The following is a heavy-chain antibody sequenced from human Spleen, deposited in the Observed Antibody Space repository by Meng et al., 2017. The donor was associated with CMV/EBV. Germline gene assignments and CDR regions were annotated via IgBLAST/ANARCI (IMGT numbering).Heavy chain of an antibody. D-gene: IGHD3-3*01. V-gene: IGHV4-34*01. CDR3: ARKSHFGPGGFDP. J-gene: IGHJ5*02. CDR2: INHSGST. CDR1: GGSFNGYY. Sequence: TCAVYGGSFNGYYWSWIRQPPGKGLEWIGEINHSGSTNQNPSLKSRVTISLDTSKSQFSLKLSSVTAADTAVYYCARKSHFGPGGFDPWSQGTLVTVSS.